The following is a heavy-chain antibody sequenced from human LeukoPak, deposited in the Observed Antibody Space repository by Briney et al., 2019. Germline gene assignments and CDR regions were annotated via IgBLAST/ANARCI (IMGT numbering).Heavy chain of an antibody. CDR1: GFTFSSYG. CDR3: TRDATYYLRYGYFDY. V-gene: IGHV3-30*03. CDR2: ISYDGSNK. D-gene: IGHD2/OR15-2a*01. Sequence: GGSLRLSCAASGFTFSSYGMHWVRQAPGKGLEWVAVISYDGSNKYYADSVKGRFTISRDNAKNSVYLQMNSLRAEDTAVYYCTRDATYYLRYGYFDYWGQGTLVTVSS. J-gene: IGHJ4*02.